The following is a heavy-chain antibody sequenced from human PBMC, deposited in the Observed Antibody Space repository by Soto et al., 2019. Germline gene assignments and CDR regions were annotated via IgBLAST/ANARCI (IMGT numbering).Heavy chain of an antibody. D-gene: IGHD1-1*01. Sequence: PSDTLSLTCTVSGGSISSSSYYWGWIRQPPGKGLEWIGSIYYSGSTYYNPSLKSRVTISVDTSKNQFSLKLSSVTAADTAVYYCARDWNDSIFDYWGQGTLVTSPQ. J-gene: IGHJ4*02. V-gene: IGHV4-39*02. CDR1: GGSISSSSYY. CDR2: IYYSGST. CDR3: ARDWNDSIFDY.